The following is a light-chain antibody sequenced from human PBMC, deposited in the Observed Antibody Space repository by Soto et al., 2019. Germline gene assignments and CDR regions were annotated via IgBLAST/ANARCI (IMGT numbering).Light chain of an antibody. Sequence: QSVLTHPPAVSGAPGQRVTISFPGISSNIGAGYDVHWYQQLPGTAPKLLIYGNSNRPSGVPDRFSGSKSGTSASLAITGLQAEDEADYYCQSYDSSLYVFGTGTKVTVL. J-gene: IGLJ1*01. CDR3: QSYDSSLYV. CDR2: GNS. V-gene: IGLV1-40*01. CDR1: SSNIGAGYD.